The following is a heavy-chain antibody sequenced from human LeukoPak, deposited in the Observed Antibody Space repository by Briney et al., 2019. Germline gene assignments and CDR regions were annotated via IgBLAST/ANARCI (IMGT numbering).Heavy chain of an antibody. V-gene: IGHV3-48*03. D-gene: IGHD6-13*01. Sequence: GGSLRLSCAASGFTFSSYEMNWVRQAPGKGLEWVSYISSSGSTIYYSDSVKGRFTISRDNAKSSLYLQMNSLRAEDTAVYYCARESQTAGTDYWGQGTLVTVSS. CDR2: ISSSGSTI. CDR1: GFTFSSYE. CDR3: ARESQTAGTDY. J-gene: IGHJ4*02.